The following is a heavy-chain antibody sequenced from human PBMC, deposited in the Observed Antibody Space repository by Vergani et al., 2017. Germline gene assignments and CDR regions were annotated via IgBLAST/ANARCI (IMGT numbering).Heavy chain of an antibody. CDR1: GLTFSSYE. CDR2: IGTAGDT. Sequence: EVDLVESGGGLAQPGGSLRLSCEASGLTFSSYEMNWVRQAPGKGLEWVSAIGTAGDTYYPGSVKGRFTISRENAKNSLYLQMNGLRAGDTAVYYCARRDSSSPALDYWGQGTLVTVSS. J-gene: IGHJ4*02. V-gene: IGHV3-13*01. CDR3: ARRDSSSPALDY. D-gene: IGHD6-6*01.